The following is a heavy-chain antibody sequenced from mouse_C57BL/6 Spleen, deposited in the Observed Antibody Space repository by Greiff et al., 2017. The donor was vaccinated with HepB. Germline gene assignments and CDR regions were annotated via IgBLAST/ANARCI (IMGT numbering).Heavy chain of an antibody. V-gene: IGHV8-8*01. J-gene: IGHJ1*03. CDR2: IWWDDDK. Sequence: QVTLKESGPGILQPSQTLSLTCSFSGFSLSTFGMGVGWIRPPSGMGLEWLAHIWWDDDKYYNPALKSRLTISKDTSKNQVFLKIANVATADTATYYCARIQVYGSSYWYFDVWGTGTTVTVSS. D-gene: IGHD1-1*01. CDR1: GFSLSTFGMG. CDR3: ARIQVYGSSYWYFDV.